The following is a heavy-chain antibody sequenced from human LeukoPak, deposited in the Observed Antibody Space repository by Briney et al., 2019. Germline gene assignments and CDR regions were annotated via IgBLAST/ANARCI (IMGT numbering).Heavy chain of an antibody. D-gene: IGHD3-10*01. CDR1: GFTFSSYG. V-gene: IGHV3-23*01. Sequence: GGTLRLSCAASGFTFSSYGMSWVRQAPGKGLEWVSAISGSGGSTYYADSVKGRFTISRDNAKNSLYLQMNSLRAEDTAVYYCARDPRVLDYWGQGTLVTVSS. J-gene: IGHJ4*02. CDR3: ARDPRVLDY. CDR2: ISGSGGST.